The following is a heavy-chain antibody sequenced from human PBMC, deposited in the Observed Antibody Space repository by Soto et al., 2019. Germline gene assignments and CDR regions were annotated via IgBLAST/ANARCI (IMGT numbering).Heavy chain of an antibody. V-gene: IGHV1-69*13. J-gene: IGHJ5*02. CDR3: ARAFASNKYWFDP. CDR2: IIPIFGAA. Sequence: SVKVSCKASGGSFSSYIISWVRQAPGQGLEWMGGIIPIFGAATYALKFQDRVTITAEESTRTAYMELSSLRSEDTALYYCARAFASNKYWFDPWGKGTLVTVSS. D-gene: IGHD3-16*01. CDR1: GGSFSSYI.